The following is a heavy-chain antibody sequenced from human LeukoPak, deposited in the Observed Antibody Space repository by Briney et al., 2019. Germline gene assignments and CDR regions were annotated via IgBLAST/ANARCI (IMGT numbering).Heavy chain of an antibody. V-gene: IGHV3-23*01. CDR1: GFTFSSYS. CDR2: ISGSGDTT. J-gene: IGHJ4*02. D-gene: IGHD1-26*01. CDR3: AKSRGESRGASNY. Sequence: GGSLRLSCAASGFTFSSYSMNWVRQAPGKGLEWVSFISGSGDTTYYADSVKGRFTISRDNSKNTLYLQMNSLRAEDTAVYYCAKSRGESRGASNYWGQGTLVTVSS.